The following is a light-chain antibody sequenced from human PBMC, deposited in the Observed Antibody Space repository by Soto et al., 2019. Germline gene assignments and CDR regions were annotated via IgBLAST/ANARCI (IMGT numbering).Light chain of an antibody. V-gene: IGKV3-20*01. CDR3: QQYVTSPYT. J-gene: IGKJ2*01. CDR1: QIVNNNH. Sequence: EIVLTQSPDTLSLSPGERATLSCRASQIVNNNHLAWYQQKPGQAPRLLIYGASNRPGGIPDKFSGSGSGTDFTFSITRLEPEDFAVYYCQQYVTSPYTFAQGTKLEL. CDR2: GAS.